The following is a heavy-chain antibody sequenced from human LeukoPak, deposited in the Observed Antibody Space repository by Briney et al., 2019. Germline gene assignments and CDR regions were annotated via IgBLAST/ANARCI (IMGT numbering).Heavy chain of an antibody. CDR3: ARDIEAAGLFLDY. D-gene: IGHD6-13*01. CDR1: GFTFSSYW. CDR2: MKYDGSEK. V-gene: IGHV3-7*01. J-gene: IGHJ4*02. Sequence: GGSLRLSCAASGFTFSSYWMSWVRQAPGKGLEWVANMKYDGSEKYYVDFVKGRFTTSRDNAKNSLYLQMNSLRAEDTAVYYCARDIEAAGLFLDYWGQGTLVTVSS.